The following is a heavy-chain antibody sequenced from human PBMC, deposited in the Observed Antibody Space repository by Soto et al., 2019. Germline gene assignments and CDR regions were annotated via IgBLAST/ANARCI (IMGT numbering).Heavy chain of an antibody. CDR2: INAGNGNT. CDR1: GYTFTSYA. V-gene: IGHV1-3*01. D-gene: IGHD6-13*01. Sequence: QVQLVQSGAEVKKPGASVKVSCKASGYTFTSYAMHWVRQAPGQRLEWMGWINAGNGNTKYSQKFQGRVTITRDTSASTAYMELSSLRSEDTAVYYCARDMLGDGSSWSSVFDIWGQGTMVTVSS. J-gene: IGHJ3*02. CDR3: ARDMLGDGSSWSSVFDI.